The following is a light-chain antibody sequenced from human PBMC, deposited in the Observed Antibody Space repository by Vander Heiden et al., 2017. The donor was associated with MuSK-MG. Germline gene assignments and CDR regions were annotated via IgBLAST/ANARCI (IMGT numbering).Light chain of an antibody. CDR2: SAS. V-gene: IGKV4-1*01. CDR3: QQYYSTPRT. Sequence: IVMTQSPDSLAVALGERATINCKCSHRVLYCSYNKYYLDWYQQKPGQPPKLLINSASTRESGVPDRFSGTGSGTDFTLTISSLQAEDVAIYYCQQYYSTPRTFGQGTKVEIK. CDR1: HRVLYCSYNKYY. J-gene: IGKJ1*01.